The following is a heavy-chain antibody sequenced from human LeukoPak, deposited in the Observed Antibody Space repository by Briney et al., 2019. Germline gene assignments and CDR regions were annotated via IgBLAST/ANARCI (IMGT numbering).Heavy chain of an antibody. V-gene: IGHV4-4*07. J-gene: IGHJ5*02. CDR2: IYTSGST. CDR3: ARDGVRGLTFNWLDP. Sequence: PSETLSLTCTVSGGSISSYYCSWIRQPAGKGLEWIGRIYTSGSTNYNPSLKSRVTMSVDTSKNQFSLKLSSVTAADTAVYYCARDGVRGLTFNWLDPWGQGTLVTVSS. D-gene: IGHD3-10*01. CDR1: GGSISSYY.